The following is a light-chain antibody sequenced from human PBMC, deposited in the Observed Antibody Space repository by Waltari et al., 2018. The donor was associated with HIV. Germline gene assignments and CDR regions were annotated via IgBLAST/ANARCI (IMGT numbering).Light chain of an antibody. CDR1: QGISNY. CDR2: AAS. J-gene: IGKJ1*01. V-gene: IGKV1-27*01. Sequence: DIQMTQSPSSLSASIGDRVTITCRASQGISNYLAWYQQKPGKVPKLLIYAASALQSGVPSRFSGSGSGTDFTLAISSLQPEDVATYYCQTYNRAPRAFGQGTNVEIK. CDR3: QTYNRAPRA.